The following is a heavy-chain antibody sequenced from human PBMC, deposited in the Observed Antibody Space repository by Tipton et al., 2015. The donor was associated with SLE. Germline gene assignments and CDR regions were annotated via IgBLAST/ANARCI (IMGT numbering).Heavy chain of an antibody. V-gene: IGHV3-7*04. D-gene: IGHD3-22*01. Sequence: SLRLSCAASGFTLSSYWMSWVRQAPGKGLEWVANINKDGSEEYYADSVKGRFTISRDNAKNSLYLQMSSLRVEDTAVYYCGRGVYSEGSVGMDVWGQGTTVTVSS. CDR3: GRGVYSEGSVGMDV. CDR2: INKDGSEE. J-gene: IGHJ6*02. CDR1: GFTLSSYW.